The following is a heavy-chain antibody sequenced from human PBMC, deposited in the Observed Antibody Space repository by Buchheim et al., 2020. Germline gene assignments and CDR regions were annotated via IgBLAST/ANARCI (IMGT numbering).Heavy chain of an antibody. D-gene: IGHD3-3*02. Sequence: EVQVVESGGGLVQPGGSLRLSCTASGSDFSEHWMTWVRQAPGKGLEWVANVMQDENRRFYVDSVKGRFIISRDNDKNSAFLQMNNLRVEDTAVYFCATIRWPHYFAYWGQGTL. J-gene: IGHJ4*02. CDR2: VMQDENRR. V-gene: IGHV3-7*01. CDR3: ATIRWPHYFAY. CDR1: GSDFSEHW.